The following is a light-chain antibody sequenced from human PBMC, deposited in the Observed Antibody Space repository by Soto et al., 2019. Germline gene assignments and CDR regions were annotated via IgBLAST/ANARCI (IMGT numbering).Light chain of an antibody. CDR3: NSYTGGSPLML. V-gene: IGLV2-14*03. CDR1: SSDIGSYNF. CDR2: DVS. Sequence: QSALTQPASVSGSPGQSITISCTGTSSDIGSYNFVSWYQQHPGKAPKLMIYDVSNRPSGVSNRFSGSKSGNTASLTISGLQPEDEAYYYCNSYTGGSPLMLFGGGTKLTVL. J-gene: IGLJ2*01.